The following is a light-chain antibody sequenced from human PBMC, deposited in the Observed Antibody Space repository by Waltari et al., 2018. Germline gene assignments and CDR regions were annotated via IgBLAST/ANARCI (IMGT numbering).Light chain of an antibody. CDR3: QTGGHGTWV. CDR2: VNSDGSH. CDR1: SGHSSTI. J-gene: IGLJ3*02. Sequence: QLVVTQSPSASAPLGASVTLTCTLSSGHSSTIVAWLPQRPEKGPRYLMKVNSDGSHIKGDEIPDRFSGSSSGAERYLTISSLQSDDEADYYCQTGGHGTWVFGGGTTLTVL. V-gene: IGLV4-69*01.